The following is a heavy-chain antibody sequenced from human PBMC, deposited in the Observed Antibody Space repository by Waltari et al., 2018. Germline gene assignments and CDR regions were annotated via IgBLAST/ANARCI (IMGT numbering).Heavy chain of an antibody. CDR2: IRGSGGST. Sequence: EVQLVASGGGLVQPGGSLSLSCAASGFTFSSYAMSWVRRAPGKGLEWVPGIRGSGGSTYYADSVKGRFTISRDNAKNTLYLQMNSLRAEETAVYYCASKVGAAAGTGRYWGQGTLVTVSS. CDR3: ASKVGAAAGTGRY. D-gene: IGHD6-13*01. J-gene: IGHJ4*02. CDR1: GFTFSSYA. V-gene: IGHV3-23*04.